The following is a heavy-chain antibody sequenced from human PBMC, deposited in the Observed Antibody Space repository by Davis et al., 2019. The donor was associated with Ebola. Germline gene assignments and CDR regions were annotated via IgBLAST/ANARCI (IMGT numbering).Heavy chain of an antibody. CDR2: IIPILDIT. CDR1: GGTFKRNT. V-gene: IGHV1-69*02. Sequence: SVKVSCKASGGTFKRNTINWVRQAPGQGLEWMGRIIPILDITDLPQRFQGRVTMTRDTSTNTVYMELKRLRSEDTAVYYCVGGGNDILTWLDPWGQGTLVSVSS. J-gene: IGHJ5*02. D-gene: IGHD3-9*01. CDR3: VGGGNDILTWLDP.